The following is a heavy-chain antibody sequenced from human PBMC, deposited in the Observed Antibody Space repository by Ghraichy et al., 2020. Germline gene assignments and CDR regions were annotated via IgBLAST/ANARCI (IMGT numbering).Heavy chain of an antibody. CDR3: ARAAYYADNYFDY. Sequence: ASVKVSCKASGYTFTSYVMHWVRQAPGQRLEWMGWINAGNGNTKYSQKFQGRVTITRDTSASTAYMELSSLRSEDTAVYYCARAAYYADNYFDYWGQGTLVTVSS. J-gene: IGHJ4*02. V-gene: IGHV1-3*01. CDR1: GYTFTSYV. D-gene: IGHD3-10*01. CDR2: INAGNGNT.